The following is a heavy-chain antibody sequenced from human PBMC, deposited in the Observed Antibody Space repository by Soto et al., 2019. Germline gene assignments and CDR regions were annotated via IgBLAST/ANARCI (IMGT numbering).Heavy chain of an antibody. V-gene: IGHV1-18*04. Sequence: QVQLVQSGVEVKKPGASVKVSCKASGYTFISHGISWVRQAPGQGLEWMGWISGKNGNTNYAQKLQGRVTLTTDTFTSTAYMELRTLRSYDTAVYYCARVSSSIVVVPDYGMDVWGQGTTVTVSS. J-gene: IGHJ6*02. CDR1: GYTFISHG. CDR2: ISGKNGNT. D-gene: IGHD2-15*01. CDR3: ARVSSSIVVVPDYGMDV.